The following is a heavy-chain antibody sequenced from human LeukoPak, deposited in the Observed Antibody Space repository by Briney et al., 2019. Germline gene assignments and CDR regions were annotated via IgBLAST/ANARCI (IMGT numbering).Heavy chain of an antibody. CDR3: ARKSIAAAGVDF. V-gene: IGHV3-30*03. CDR1: GFTFSSYS. J-gene: IGHJ4*02. D-gene: IGHD6-13*01. CDR2: ISYDGSNK. Sequence: GGSLRLSCAVSGFTFSSYSMSWVRQAPGKGLEWVAVISYDGSNKYYADSVKGRFTISRDNSKNTLYLQMNSLRAEDTAVYYCARKSIAAAGVDFWGQGTLLTVSS.